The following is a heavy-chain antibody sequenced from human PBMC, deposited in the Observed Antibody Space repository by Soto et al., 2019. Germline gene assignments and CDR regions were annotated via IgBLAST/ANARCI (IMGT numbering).Heavy chain of an antibody. Sequence: QVQLVESGGGVVQPGRSLRLSCAASGFTFSSYAMHWVRQAPGKGLEWVAVISYDGSNKYYADSVKGRFTISRDNSKNTLYLQMNSLRAEDTAVYYCARDPRKYCSGGSCYSEGFDYWGRGTLVTVSS. CDR2: ISYDGSNK. D-gene: IGHD2-15*01. CDR1: GFTFSSYA. V-gene: IGHV3-30-3*01. CDR3: ARDPRKYCSGGSCYSEGFDY. J-gene: IGHJ4*02.